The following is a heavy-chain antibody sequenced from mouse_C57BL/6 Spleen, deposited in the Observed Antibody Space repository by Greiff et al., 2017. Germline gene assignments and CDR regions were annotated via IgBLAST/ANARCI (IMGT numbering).Heavy chain of an antibody. Sequence: EVMLVESGPEPVKPGASVKRPCKASGYTFTDYNMDWVKQSQGKSLECIGDSNPNNGGTIYNQKFKGKATFTVDKSSSTAYMALRSLTSEDTAVYYCARSLRYYCGSSYWYFDVWGTGTTGSVPS. J-gene: IGHJ1*03. CDR2: SNPNNGGT. CDR1: GYTFTDYN. D-gene: IGHD1-1*01. CDR3: ARSLRYYCGSSYWYFDV. V-gene: IGHV1-18*01.